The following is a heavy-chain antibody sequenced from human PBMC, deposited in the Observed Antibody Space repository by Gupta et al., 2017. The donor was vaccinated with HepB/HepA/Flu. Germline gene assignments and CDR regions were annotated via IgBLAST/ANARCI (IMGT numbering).Heavy chain of an antibody. CDR1: GYTFANYW. J-gene: IGHJ4*02. CDR2: VYPDESDP. D-gene: IGHD4-17*01. Sequence: VQLVQSGAEVKKPGESRKISCKAYGYTFANYWIGWVRQMPGKGLEWVGIVYPDESDPRYSPSFQGHVTTSVDKSISTAYLQWSSLKASDTAMYYCARQRFFDYWGQGTLVTVSS. CDR3: ARQRFFDY. V-gene: IGHV5-51*01.